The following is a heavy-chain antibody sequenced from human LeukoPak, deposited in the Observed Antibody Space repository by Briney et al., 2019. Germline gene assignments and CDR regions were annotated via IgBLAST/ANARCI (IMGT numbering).Heavy chain of an antibody. CDR1: GGPFSGYY. CDR2: INHSGST. D-gene: IGHD3-10*01. V-gene: IGHV4-34*01. J-gene: IGHJ6*04. Sequence: SETLSLTCAVYGGPFSGYYWSWIRQPPGKGLEWIGEINHSGSTNYNPSLKSRVTISVDTSKNQFSLKLSSVTAADTAVYYCESSLVRGDVWGKGTTVTVSS. CDR3: ESSLVRGDV.